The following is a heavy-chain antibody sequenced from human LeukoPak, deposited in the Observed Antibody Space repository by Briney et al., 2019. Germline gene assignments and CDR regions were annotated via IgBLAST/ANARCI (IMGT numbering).Heavy chain of an antibody. CDR1: GGSFTDYF. Sequence: SETLSLTCDVFGGSFTDYFWTWIRQSPGKGLEWIGEINDYTGNTNYNPSLNSRVSISLEKSKNQFSLEMRSVTAADTAVYYCARGRIAKIVVVHSFHYGMDVWGQGTTVTVSS. J-gene: IGHJ6*02. CDR2: INDYTGNT. D-gene: IGHD3-22*01. V-gene: IGHV4-34*01. CDR3: ARGRIAKIVVVHSFHYGMDV.